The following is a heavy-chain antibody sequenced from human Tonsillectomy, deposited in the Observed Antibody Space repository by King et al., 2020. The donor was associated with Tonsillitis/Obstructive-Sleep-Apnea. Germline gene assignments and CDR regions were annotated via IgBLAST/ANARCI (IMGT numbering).Heavy chain of an antibody. V-gene: IGHV1-46*01. CDR1: GYTFISYY. Sequence: VQLVESGAEVKKPGASVTVSCKASGYTFISYYMHWVRQAPGQGLEWMGIINPSGGSTSYAQKFQGRVTMTRDTSTSTVYMELSSLRSEDTAVYYCARLITFGGVNAHGFDIWGQGKKVTVSS. CDR3: ARLITFGGVNAHGFDI. J-gene: IGHJ3*02. D-gene: IGHD3-16*01. CDR2: INPSGGST.